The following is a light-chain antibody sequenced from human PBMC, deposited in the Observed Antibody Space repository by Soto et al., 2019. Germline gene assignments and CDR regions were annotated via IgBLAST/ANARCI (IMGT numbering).Light chain of an antibody. CDR2: EAS. CDR3: QQYKSYWT. V-gene: IGKV1-5*03. CDR1: QSITNW. Sequence: DIQMTQSPATLSASVGDSVTITCRASQSITNWLAWYQLKPGKAPKLLIHEASNLHSGVSSRFTGSVSGTDFTLTITSRQPEDFEIYYCQQYKSYWTFGQGTRL. J-gene: IGKJ1*01.